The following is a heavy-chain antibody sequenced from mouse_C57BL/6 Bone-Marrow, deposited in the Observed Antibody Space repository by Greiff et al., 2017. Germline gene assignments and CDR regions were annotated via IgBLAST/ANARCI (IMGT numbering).Heavy chain of an antibody. V-gene: IGHV1-77*01. CDR1: GYTFTDYY. CDR3: ASSPYYRSYYYAMDY. D-gene: IGHD2-10*01. Sequence: QVQLQQSGAELVKPGASVKISCKASGYTFTDYYINWVKQRPGQGLEWIGKIGPGSGSTYYNEKFKGKATLTADKSSSTAYMQLSSLTSEDSAVYFCASSPYYRSYYYAMDYWGQGTSVTVSS. J-gene: IGHJ4*01. CDR2: IGPGSGST.